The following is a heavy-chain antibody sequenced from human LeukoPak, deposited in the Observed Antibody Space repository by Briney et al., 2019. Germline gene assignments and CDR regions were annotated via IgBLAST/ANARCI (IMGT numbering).Heavy chain of an antibody. CDR3: AKPVLMWFGESPGY. CDR1: GFTFSSYA. J-gene: IGHJ4*02. V-gene: IGHV3-23*01. Sequence: GGXLRLSCAASGFTFSSYAMSWVRQAPGKGLEWVSAISGSGGSTYYADSVKGRFTISRDNSKNTLYLQMNSLRAEDTAVYYCAKPVLMWFGESPGYWGQGTLVTVSS. CDR2: ISGSGGST. D-gene: IGHD3-10*01.